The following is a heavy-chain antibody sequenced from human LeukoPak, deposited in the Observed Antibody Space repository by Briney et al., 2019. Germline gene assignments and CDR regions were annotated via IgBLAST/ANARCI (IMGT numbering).Heavy chain of an antibody. Sequence: GASVKVSCKASGYTFTSYGISWVRQAPGQGLEWMGWISAYNGNTNYAQKLQGRVTMTTDTSTSTAYMELRSLRSDDTAVYYCARDLPYMHYDSRNDDAFDIWGQGTMVTVSS. CDR2: ISAYNGNT. D-gene: IGHD3-22*01. CDR3: ARDLPYMHYDSRNDDAFDI. J-gene: IGHJ3*02. CDR1: GYTFTSYG. V-gene: IGHV1-18*01.